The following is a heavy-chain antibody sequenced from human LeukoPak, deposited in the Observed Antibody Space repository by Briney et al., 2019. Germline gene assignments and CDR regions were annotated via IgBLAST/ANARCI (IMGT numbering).Heavy chain of an antibody. V-gene: IGHV1-2*02. CDR3: AKGEGSSTSCPEK. D-gene: IGHD2-2*01. Sequence: ASVKVSCKASGYTLTGYYMHWVRQARGQGLEWMGWIKPNSGGTNYAQKFQGRVTMTRDTSISTAYMELSRLGSDDTAVYYCAKGEGSSTSCPEKWGQGTLVTVSS. CDR1: GYTLTGYY. CDR2: IKPNSGGT. J-gene: IGHJ4*02.